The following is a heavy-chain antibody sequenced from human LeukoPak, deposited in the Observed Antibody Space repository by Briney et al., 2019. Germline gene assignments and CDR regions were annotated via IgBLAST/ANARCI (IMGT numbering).Heavy chain of an antibody. CDR3: ARANFLYCSSSTCLFDY. D-gene: IGHD2-2*01. J-gene: IGHJ4*02. CDR1: GYTFTDYY. Sequence: ASVKVSCKASGYTFTDYYMHWVRQAPGQGFEWMGWINPNDGDTNYAQKFQGRVTMTRDTSTSTAHMEVSRLRSDDTAVYYCARANFLYCSSSTCLFDYWGQGTLVTV. CDR2: INPNDGDT. V-gene: IGHV1-2*02.